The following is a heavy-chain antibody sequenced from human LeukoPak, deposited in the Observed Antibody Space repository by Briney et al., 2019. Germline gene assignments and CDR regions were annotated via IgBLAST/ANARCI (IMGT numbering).Heavy chain of an antibody. CDR2: IWYDGSNK. V-gene: IGHV3-33*06. CDR3: AKGLTTVLDY. CDR1: GFTFSSYG. J-gene: IGHJ4*02. D-gene: IGHD4-17*01. Sequence: GGSLRLSCAASGFTFSSYGMHWVRQAPGKGLEWVAVIWYDGSNKYYADSVKGRSTISRDNSKNTLYLQMNGLRAEDTAVYYCAKGLTTVLDYWGQGTLVTVSS.